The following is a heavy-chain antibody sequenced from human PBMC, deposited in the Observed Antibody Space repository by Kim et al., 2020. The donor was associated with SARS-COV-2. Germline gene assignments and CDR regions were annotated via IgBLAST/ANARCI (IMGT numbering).Heavy chain of an antibody. Sequence: YADSVKGRFTISRDNSRNTLYLHMNSLRAEDTAVYYCARPYSGTYYIFDSWGQGTLVTVSS. D-gene: IGHD3-10*01. J-gene: IGHJ4*02. V-gene: IGHV3-23*01. CDR3: ARPYSGTYYIFDS.